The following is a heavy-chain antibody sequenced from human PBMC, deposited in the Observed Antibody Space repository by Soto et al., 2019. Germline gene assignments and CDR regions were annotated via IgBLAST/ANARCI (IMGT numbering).Heavy chain of an antibody. V-gene: IGHV4-59*08. CDR1: GGSISSYY. CDR2: IYYSGST. D-gene: IGHD2-15*01. J-gene: IGHJ6*03. CDR3: ARSRAAARSYYYYYMDV. Sequence: QVQLQESGPGLVKPSETLSLTCTVSGGSISSYYWSWIRQPPGKGLEWIGYIYYSGSTNYNPSLKSRVTISVDTSKNQFALKLSSVTAADTAVYDCARSRAAARSYYYYYMDVWGKGTTVTVSS.